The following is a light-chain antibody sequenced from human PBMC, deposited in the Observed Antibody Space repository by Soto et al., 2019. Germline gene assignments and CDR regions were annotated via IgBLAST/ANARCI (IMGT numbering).Light chain of an antibody. Sequence: QSALTQPASVSGSPGQSITISCSGTSSDVGSYDHVAWYQQFPGKTPKLMIYEVSNRPSGVSSRFSGSKSGNTASLTISGLKTEDEADYYCQSYDGTNQVFGGGTKLTVL. J-gene: IGLJ3*02. CDR1: SSDVGSYDH. CDR2: EVS. V-gene: IGLV2-14*01. CDR3: QSYDGTNQV.